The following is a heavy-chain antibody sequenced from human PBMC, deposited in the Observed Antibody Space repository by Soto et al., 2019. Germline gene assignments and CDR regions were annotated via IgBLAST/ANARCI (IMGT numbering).Heavy chain of an antibody. CDR2: IRTKPYGGTT. V-gene: IGHV3-49*03. J-gene: IGHJ6*02. D-gene: IGHD2-8*01. CDR3: TREEMVYAQGYGMDV. CDR1: GCTFDDYA. Sequence: GGSLRLSCTASGCTFDDYAMSWFRQAPGKGLEWVGFIRTKPYGGTTEYAASVKGRFTMSRDDSKSIAYLQMNSLKTEDTGVYYCTREEMVYAQGYGMDVWGHGTTVTVSS.